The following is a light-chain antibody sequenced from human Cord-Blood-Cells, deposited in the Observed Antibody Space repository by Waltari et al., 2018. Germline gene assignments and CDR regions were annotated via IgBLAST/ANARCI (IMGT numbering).Light chain of an antibody. CDR1: NIGSKR. V-gene: IGLV3-21*03. J-gene: IGLJ3*02. CDR2: ADN. Sequence: SYVLTPPPSVSVAPGKTPRFTCGENNIGSKRVPWDQQTPGQAPVLVVYADNDRPSGIPERFSGSNSGNTATLTISGVEAGDEADYYCQLWDSSSDHWVFGGGTKLTVL. CDR3: QLWDSSSDHWV.